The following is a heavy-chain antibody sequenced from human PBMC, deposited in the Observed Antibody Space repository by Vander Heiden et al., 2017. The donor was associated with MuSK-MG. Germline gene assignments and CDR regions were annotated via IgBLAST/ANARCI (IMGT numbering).Heavy chain of an antibody. Sequence: QVQLQQCGAGRLKPSETLSLTCAVYGGSFSGYEWSWIRQPPGKGLEWIGEINHSGSTNYNPSLKSRVTISVDTSKNQFSLKLSSVTAADTAVYYCAREQNAPDYWGQGTLVTVSS. CDR1: GGSFSGYE. CDR3: AREQNAPDY. J-gene: IGHJ4*02. D-gene: IGHD2-2*01. CDR2: INHSGST. V-gene: IGHV4-34*01.